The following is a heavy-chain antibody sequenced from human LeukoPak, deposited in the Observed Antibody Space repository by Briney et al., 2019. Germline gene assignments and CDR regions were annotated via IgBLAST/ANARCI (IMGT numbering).Heavy chain of an antibody. CDR3: TRVLRGYGGYYFDY. D-gene: IGHD4-23*01. CDR1: GFTFGDYA. J-gene: IGHJ4*02. CDR2: IRSKAYGGTT. Sequence: PGGSLRLSCTASGFTFGDYAMSWFRQAPGKGLEWVGFIRSKAYGGTTEYAASVKGRFTISRDDSKSIAYLQMNSMKTEDTAVYYCTRVLRGYGGYYFDYWGQGTLVTVSS. V-gene: IGHV3-49*03.